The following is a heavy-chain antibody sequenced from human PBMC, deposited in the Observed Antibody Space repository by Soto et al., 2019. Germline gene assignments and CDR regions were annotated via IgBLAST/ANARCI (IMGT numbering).Heavy chain of an antibody. Sequence: PSETLSLTCTVSGGSISSYYWSWIRQPPGKGLEWIGYIYYSGSTNYNPSLKSRVTISVDTSKNQFSLKLSSVTAADTAVYYCARMRLLWFGELLRRSWFDPWGQGTLVTVSS. V-gene: IGHV4-59*01. J-gene: IGHJ5*02. D-gene: IGHD3-10*01. CDR1: GGSISSYY. CDR2: IYYSGST. CDR3: ARMRLLWFGELLRRSWFDP.